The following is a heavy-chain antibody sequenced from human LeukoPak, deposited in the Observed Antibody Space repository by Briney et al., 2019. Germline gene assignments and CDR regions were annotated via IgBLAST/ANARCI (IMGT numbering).Heavy chain of an antibody. CDR3: ARPLTLSYGFDY. D-gene: IGHD1-26*01. V-gene: IGHV5-51*01. CDR2: IYPSDSDA. Sequence: GESLKISCKASGYRFTSYWIGWVRQMPGKGLEWVGIIYPSDSDARYSPSFQGQVTISADKSISTAYLQWSSLKASDAAMYYCARPLTLSYGFDYWGQGTLVTVSS. CDR1: GYRFTSYW. J-gene: IGHJ4*02.